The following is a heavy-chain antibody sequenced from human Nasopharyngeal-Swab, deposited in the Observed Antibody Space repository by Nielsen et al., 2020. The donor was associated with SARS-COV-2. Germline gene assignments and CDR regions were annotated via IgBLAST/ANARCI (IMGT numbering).Heavy chain of an antibody. D-gene: IGHD2-21*02. V-gene: IGHV4-30-2*02. CDR3: ARCGGDCLKTPTLYYFDY. CDR2: IYHSGGT. J-gene: IGHJ4*02. Sequence: WIRQPPGKGLEWIGYIYHSGGTYYNPSLKSRVTISVDRSKNQFSLKLSSVTAADTAVYYCARCGGDCLKTPTLYYFDYWGQGTLVTVSS.